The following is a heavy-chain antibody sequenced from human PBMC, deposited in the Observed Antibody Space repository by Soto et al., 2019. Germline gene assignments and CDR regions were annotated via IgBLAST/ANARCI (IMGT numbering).Heavy chain of an antibody. CDR1: GFTFTNYA. CDR3: ASGAYYYDSSGYYYY. V-gene: IGHV3-21*01. J-gene: IGHJ4*02. CDR2: ISSSSSYI. D-gene: IGHD3-22*01. Sequence: GGSLRLSCAASGFTFTNYAMSWVRQAPGKGLEWVSSISSSSSYIYYADSVKGRFTISRDNAKNSLYLQMNSLRAEDTAVYYCASGAYYYDSSGYYYYWGQGTLVTVSS.